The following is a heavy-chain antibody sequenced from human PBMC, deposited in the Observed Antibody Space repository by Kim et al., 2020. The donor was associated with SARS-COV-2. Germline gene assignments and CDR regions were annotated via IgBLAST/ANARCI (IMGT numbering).Heavy chain of an antibody. CDR1: GGSMSYYY. CDR2: IYYSGST. Sequence: SETLSLTCTVSGGSMSYYYWSWIRQPPGKGLEWIGYIYYSGSTNYNPSLKSRVTISVDMSKNQFSLKLTSVTAADTAVYYCARDFKVGSGEYYYYGMDVWGQGTTVTVSS. D-gene: IGHD2-15*01. V-gene: IGHV4-59*01. CDR3: ARDFKVGSGEYYYYGMDV. J-gene: IGHJ6*02.